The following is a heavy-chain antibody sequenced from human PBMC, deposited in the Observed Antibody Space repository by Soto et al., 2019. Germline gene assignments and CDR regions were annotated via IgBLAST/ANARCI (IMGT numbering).Heavy chain of an antibody. CDR1: GFTFRSYG. Sequence: QVQLVESGGDVVQPGRSLRLSCAASGFTFRSYGMHWVRQAPGKGLEWVAVISYDGSNKYYADSVKGRFTISRDNSKNTLYLQMNSLRAEDTAVYYCAKGRLGGITYYFDYWGQGTLVTVSS. V-gene: IGHV3-30*18. CDR3: AKGRLGGITYYFDY. D-gene: IGHD3-16*01. J-gene: IGHJ4*02. CDR2: ISYDGSNK.